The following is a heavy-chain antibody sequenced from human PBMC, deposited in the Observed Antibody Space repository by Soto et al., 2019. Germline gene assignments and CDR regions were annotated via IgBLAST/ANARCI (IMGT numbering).Heavy chain of an antibody. J-gene: IGHJ4*02. D-gene: IGHD3-10*01. V-gene: IGHV3-30*03. CDR3: ARNLIIGRWYFDH. CDR1: GFTFSSYG. CDR2: ISSHGNEK. Sequence: QVQSVESGGGVVQPGGSLRLSCAASGFTFSSYGMHWIRQTPEKGLEWVAAISSHGNEKFYADSVKGRVTISRDNSKNTLYLQMDSLRVEATAVYYCARNLIIGRWYFDHWGQGTLVIVSS.